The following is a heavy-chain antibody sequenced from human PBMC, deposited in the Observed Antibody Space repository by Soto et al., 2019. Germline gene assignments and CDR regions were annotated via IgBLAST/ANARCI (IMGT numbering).Heavy chain of an antibody. V-gene: IGHV6-1*01. CDR2: TYYRSKWYH. J-gene: IGHJ3*02. D-gene: IGHD3-3*02. CDR1: GDSVSSNSAG. CDR3: ARIRTQDDAFDI. Sequence: SQTLSLTCAISGDSVSSNSAGWNWIRQSPSRGLEWLGRTYYRSKWYHDYAPSVKSRITINPDTSKNQFSLEVKSVTPEDTAVYYCARIRTQDDAFDIWGQGTMVTVS.